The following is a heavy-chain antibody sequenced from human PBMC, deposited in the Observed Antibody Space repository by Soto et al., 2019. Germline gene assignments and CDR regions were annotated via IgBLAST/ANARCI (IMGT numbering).Heavy chain of an antibody. CDR1: GFTFSSYE. Sequence: EVQLVESGGGLVQPGGSLRLSCAASGFTFSSYEMNWVRQAPGKGLEWVSYISSSGSTIYYADSVKGRFTISRDNSKNSMYLQMNSLRDEDTAVYYCARDDLMTTVTELAYWGKGTLVTVSS. CDR2: ISSSGSTI. V-gene: IGHV3-48*03. CDR3: ARDDLMTTVTELAY. D-gene: IGHD4-17*01. J-gene: IGHJ4*02.